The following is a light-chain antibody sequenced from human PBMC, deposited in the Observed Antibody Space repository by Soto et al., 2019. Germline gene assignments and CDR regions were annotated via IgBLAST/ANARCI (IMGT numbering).Light chain of an antibody. CDR1: QSVSSN. CDR3: QQYGTSEII. V-gene: IGKV3D-15*01. Sequence: EIVMTQSPATLSVSPGEGVTLSCRASQSVSSNLAWYQQKPGQAPRLLIYDASNRATGIPARFSGSGSETDFTLTISRLEPEDFAVFFCQQYGTSEIIFGQGTRRRL. J-gene: IGKJ5*01. CDR2: DAS.